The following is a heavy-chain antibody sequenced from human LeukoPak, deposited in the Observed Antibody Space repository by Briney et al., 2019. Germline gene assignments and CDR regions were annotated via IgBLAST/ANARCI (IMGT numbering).Heavy chain of an antibody. D-gene: IGHD3-22*01. Sequence: SETLSLTCTVSGGSISSYYWSWIRQPPGKGLEGIGYIYYSGSTNYNPSLTSRVTISVDTSKNQFSLTLSSVTAADTAVYYCATQVYYYDSSGYYYEGAFDIWGQGTMVTVSS. J-gene: IGHJ3*02. V-gene: IGHV4-59*01. CDR1: GGSISSYY. CDR3: ATQVYYYDSSGYYYEGAFDI. CDR2: IYYSGST.